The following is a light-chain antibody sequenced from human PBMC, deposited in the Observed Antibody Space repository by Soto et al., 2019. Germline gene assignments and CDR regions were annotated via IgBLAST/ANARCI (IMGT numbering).Light chain of an antibody. CDR2: GAS. CDR3: HQYGVSSGT. V-gene: IGKV3-20*01. J-gene: IGKJ2*01. CDR1: QSVTASY. Sequence: EIVLTQSPGTLSLSPGERATLSCRASQSVTASYLAWYQQKPGQAPRLLIYGASTRATAIPDRFSGSGSGTDCTLTSSRLEPEDFAVYYCHQYGVSSGTFGQGTNLEIK.